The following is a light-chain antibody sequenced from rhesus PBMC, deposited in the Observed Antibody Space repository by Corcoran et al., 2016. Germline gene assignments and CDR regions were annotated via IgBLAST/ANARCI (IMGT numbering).Light chain of an antibody. CDR3: QQYNNWKT. Sequence: EIVMTQSPATLSLSPGERATLSCRASQSVIHYVAWYQQKPDQAPRLLIYGASSRATGIPDRFSGRGCVTDFTLISSSLEPEDVGVYYCQQYNNWKTFGQGTKVEIK. CDR2: GAS. CDR1: QSVIHY. V-gene: IGKV3S9*01. J-gene: IGKJ1*01.